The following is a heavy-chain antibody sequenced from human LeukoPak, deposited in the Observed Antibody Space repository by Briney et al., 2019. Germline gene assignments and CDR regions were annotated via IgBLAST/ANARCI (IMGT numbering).Heavy chain of an antibody. CDR3: ASHVGGYLDYDYYYMDV. Sequence: GGSLRLSCAASGFTFSSYAMHWVRQAPGKGLEWVAVISYDGSNKYYADSVKGRFTISRDNAKNSLYLQMNSLRAEDTAVYYCASHVGGYLDYDYYYMDVWGKGTTVTVSS. CDR2: ISYDGSNK. J-gene: IGHJ6*03. V-gene: IGHV3-30-3*01. D-gene: IGHD5-18*01. CDR1: GFTFSSYA.